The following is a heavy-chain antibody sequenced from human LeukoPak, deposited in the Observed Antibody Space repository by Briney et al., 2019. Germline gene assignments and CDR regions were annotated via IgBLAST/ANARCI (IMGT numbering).Heavy chain of an antibody. CDR2: IYYSGST. Sequence: SETLSLTCTVSGESISGYYWGWIRQPPGKGLEWIGSIYYSGSTYYNPSLKSRVTISVDTSKNQFSLKLSSVTAADTAVYYCARDEIAAAGRFDYWGQGTLVTVSS. D-gene: IGHD6-13*01. CDR1: GESISGYY. J-gene: IGHJ4*02. V-gene: IGHV4-38-2*02. CDR3: ARDEIAAAGRFDY.